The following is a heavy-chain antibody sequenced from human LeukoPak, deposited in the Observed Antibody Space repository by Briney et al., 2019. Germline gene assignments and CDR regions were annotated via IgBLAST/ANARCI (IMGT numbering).Heavy chain of an antibody. CDR1: GYSISRGYY. CDR3: ARGLSGYYYHFDY. D-gene: IGHD3-22*01. V-gene: IGHV4-61*02. J-gene: IGHJ4*02. CDR2: IYTSGST. Sequence: PSETLSLTCNVSGYSISRGYYWSWIRQPAGKGLEWIGRIYTSGSTNYNPSLKSRVTISVDTSKNQFSLKLSSVTAADTAVYYCARGLSGYYYHFDYWGQGTLVTVSS.